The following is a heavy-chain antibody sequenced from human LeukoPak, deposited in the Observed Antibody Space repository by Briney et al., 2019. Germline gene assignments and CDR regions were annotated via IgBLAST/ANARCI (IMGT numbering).Heavy chain of an antibody. CDR2: IRYDGSKK. CDR1: GFTFSSYG. CDR3: AKDSRHYYVDY. Sequence: GGSLRLSCAASGFTFSSYGMHWVRQAPGKGLEWVAFIRYDGSKKYYADSVKGRFTISIDNSKNTLYLQMNSLKTEDTAVYYCAKDSRHYYVDYWGQGTLVTVSS. J-gene: IGHJ4*02. D-gene: IGHD3-3*02. V-gene: IGHV3-30*02.